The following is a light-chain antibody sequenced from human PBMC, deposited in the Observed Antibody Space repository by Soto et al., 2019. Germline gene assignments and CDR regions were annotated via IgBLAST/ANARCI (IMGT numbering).Light chain of an antibody. CDR1: QSVSSSY. V-gene: IGKV3-20*01. CDR3: QQYGSSPRFT. J-gene: IGKJ3*01. CDR2: GAS. Sequence: EIVLTQSPGPLSLSPGERATLSCRASQSVSSSYLAWYQQKPGQAPRLLIYGASSRATGIPDRFSGSGSGTDFTITISRLEPEDFAVYYCQQYGSSPRFTFGPGTKVDIK.